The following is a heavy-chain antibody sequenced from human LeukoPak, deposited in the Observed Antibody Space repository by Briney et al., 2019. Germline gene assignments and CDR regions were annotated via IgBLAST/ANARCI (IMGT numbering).Heavy chain of an antibody. CDR1: GDSIATYY. D-gene: IGHD2-15*01. CDR3: ATAETYCSGGSCNSDAFGI. J-gene: IGHJ3*02. CDR2: ISYSGSP. Sequence: SETLSLTCSVSGDSIATYYWSWIRQPPGKGLEWIGYISYSGSPYYNPSLKSRVTMSVDTSKNQFSLKLSSVTAADTAVYYCATAETYCSGGSCNSDAFGIWGQGAVVTVSS. V-gene: IGHV4-59*04.